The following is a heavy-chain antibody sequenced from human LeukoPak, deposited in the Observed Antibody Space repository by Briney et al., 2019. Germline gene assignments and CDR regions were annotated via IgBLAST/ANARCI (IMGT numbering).Heavy chain of an antibody. V-gene: IGHV3-30*14. CDR3: ARDRYCSGGNCYEYIY. J-gene: IGHJ4*02. CDR2: ISYDGSNK. Sequence: PGGSLRLSCAASGFTFSSYAMHWVRQAPRKGLEWVAVISYDGSNKYYADSVKGRFTISRDNSKNTLYLQMNSLRAEDTAVYYCARDRYCSGGNCYEYIYWGQGTLVTVSS. D-gene: IGHD2-15*01. CDR1: GFTFSSYA.